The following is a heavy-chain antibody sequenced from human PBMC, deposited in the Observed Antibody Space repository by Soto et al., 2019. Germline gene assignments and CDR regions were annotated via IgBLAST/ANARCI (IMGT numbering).Heavy chain of an antibody. D-gene: IGHD4-17*01. J-gene: IGHJ6*03. CDR1: GFTFTSSA. Sequence: SVKVSCKASGFTFTSSAMQWVRQARGQRLEWIGWIVVGSGNTNYAQKFQERVTITRDMSTSTAYMELSSLRSEDTAVYYCAADHFGVYVDYYCYMHFWGKGLTRTVSS. CDR3: AADHFGVYVDYYCYMHF. V-gene: IGHV1-58*02. CDR2: IVVGSGNT.